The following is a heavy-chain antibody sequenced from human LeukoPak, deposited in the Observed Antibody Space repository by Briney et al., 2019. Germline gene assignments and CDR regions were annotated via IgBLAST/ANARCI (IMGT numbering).Heavy chain of an antibody. V-gene: IGHV3-7*03. CDR2: IKQDGSEK. J-gene: IGHJ4*02. CDR3: ARPMGESTHFDY. Sequence: GGSLRLSCAASGFTFSSYCMSWIRQAPGKGLEWVANIKQDGSEKYYVDSVKGRFTISRDNAKNSLYLQMNSLRAEDTAVYYCARPMGESTHFDYWGQGTLVTVSS. CDR1: GFTFSSYC. D-gene: IGHD3-16*01.